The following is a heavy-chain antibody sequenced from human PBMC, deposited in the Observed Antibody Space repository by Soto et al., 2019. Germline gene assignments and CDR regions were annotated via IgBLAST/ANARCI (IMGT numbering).Heavy chain of an antibody. CDR2: FDPEEGKM. D-gene: IGHD3-3*02. V-gene: IGHV1-24*01. CDR1: GYTLNELC. Sequence: QVQVVQSGTEVKKPGASVKVSCKVSGYTLNELCIHWVRQPPGQGLEWIGGFDPEEGKMIYAQNFQGRVTMTEATSTDTAYMELSSLPSEDTAIYYCAPDLGAALAPFSMLYFQEWGQGTVVTVSS. J-gene: IGHJ1*01. CDR3: APDLGAALAPFSMLYFQE.